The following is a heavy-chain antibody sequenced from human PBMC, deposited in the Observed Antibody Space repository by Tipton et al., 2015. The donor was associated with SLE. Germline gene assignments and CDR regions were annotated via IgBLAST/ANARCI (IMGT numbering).Heavy chain of an antibody. D-gene: IGHD6-25*01. J-gene: IGHJ3*02. Sequence: SLRLSCAASGFTFSSYAMSWVRQAPGKGLEWVSAISGSGGSTYYADSVKGRFTISRDNSKNTLYLQMNSLRADDTGVYYCARDSPSSGWPSALDIWGQGTMVTVSS. V-gene: IGHV3-23*01. CDR2: ISGSGGST. CDR1: GFTFSSYA. CDR3: ARDSPSSGWPSALDI.